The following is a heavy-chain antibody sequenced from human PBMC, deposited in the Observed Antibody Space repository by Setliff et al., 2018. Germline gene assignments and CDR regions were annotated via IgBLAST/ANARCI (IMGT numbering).Heavy chain of an antibody. CDR3: ARTCSGSGCYAGLES. D-gene: IGHD2-15*01. V-gene: IGHV3-33*08. CDR1: GFTFSNYR. Sequence: PGESLKISCAASGFTFSNYRMHWVRQAPGKGLEWVAVIWHDGGNKYDADSVKGRFTITRDNSKNTLYLKMNSLRSEETAVYYCARTCSGSGCYAGLESWGQGTPVTVSS. CDR2: IWHDGGNK. J-gene: IGHJ4*02.